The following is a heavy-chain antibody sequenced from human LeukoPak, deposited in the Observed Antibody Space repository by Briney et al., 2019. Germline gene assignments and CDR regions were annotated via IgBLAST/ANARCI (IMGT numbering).Heavy chain of an antibody. D-gene: IGHD1-26*01. CDR2: ISAYNGNT. CDR1: GYTFTNYT. V-gene: IGHV1-18*01. Sequence: ASVTVSCTASGYTFTNYTINWVRLAPGQGLEWMGWISAYNGNTNYAQKLQGRVTMTTDTSTSTAYMELRSLRSDDTAVYYCASSETGSYSEFDYWGQGTLVTVSS. CDR3: ASSETGSYSEFDY. J-gene: IGHJ4*02.